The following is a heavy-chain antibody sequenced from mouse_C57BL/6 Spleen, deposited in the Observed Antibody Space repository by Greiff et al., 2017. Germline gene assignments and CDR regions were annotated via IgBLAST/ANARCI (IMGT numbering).Heavy chain of an antibody. J-gene: IGHJ4*01. CDR2: IYPGGGYT. CDR3: ARGYYGSGGTDYAMDY. V-gene: IGHV1-63*01. CDR1: GYTFTNYW. D-gene: IGHD1-1*01. Sequence: QVQLQQSGAELVRPGTSVKMSCKASGYTFTNYWIGWAKQRPGHGLEWIGDIYPGGGYTNYNEKFKGKATLTADKSSSTAYMQFSSLTSEDSAIYYGARGYYGSGGTDYAMDYWGQGTSVTVSS.